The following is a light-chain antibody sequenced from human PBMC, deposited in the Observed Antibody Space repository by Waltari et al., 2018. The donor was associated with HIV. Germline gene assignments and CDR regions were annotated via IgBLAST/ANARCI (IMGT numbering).Light chain of an antibody. Sequence: DIVMTQSPDSLAVSLGERATINCKSSQGLLYSSNNKNYLAWYQQKPGQPPKLLIYWASTRESGVPERFSGSGSGTDFTLTISSLQAEDVAVYYCQQYYTIPLTFGGGTKVEIK. CDR3: QQYYTIPLT. CDR1: QGLLYSSNNKNY. J-gene: IGKJ4*01. CDR2: WAS. V-gene: IGKV4-1*01.